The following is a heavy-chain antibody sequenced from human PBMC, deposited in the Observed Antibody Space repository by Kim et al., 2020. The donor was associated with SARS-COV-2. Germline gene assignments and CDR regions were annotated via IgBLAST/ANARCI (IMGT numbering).Heavy chain of an antibody. J-gene: IGHJ6*01. V-gene: IGHV3-33*01. CDR3: ARVEQLYCSSTSCQSDY. Sequence: GGSLRLSCAASGFTFSSYGMHWVRQAPVKGLEWVAVIWYDGSNKYYADSVKGRFTISRDNSKNTLYLQMTSLIAEDTALYYWARVEQLYCSSTSCQSDY. CDR2: IWYDGSNK. CDR1: GFTFSSYG. D-gene: IGHD2-2*01.